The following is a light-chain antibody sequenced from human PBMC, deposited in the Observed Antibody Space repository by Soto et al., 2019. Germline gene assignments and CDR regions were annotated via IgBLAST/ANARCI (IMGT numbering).Light chain of an antibody. CDR2: DAS. CDR1: QSISSY. J-gene: IGKJ3*01. Sequence: EIVLTQSPATLSLSPGERATLSCRASQSISSYLAWYQKKPDQAPRLLIYDASNRATGIPARFSGSGSGTVFTFIFCILEPEDFAVYYCHQRSTWPFTFGPGTKVDIK. CDR3: HQRSTWPFT. V-gene: IGKV3-11*01.